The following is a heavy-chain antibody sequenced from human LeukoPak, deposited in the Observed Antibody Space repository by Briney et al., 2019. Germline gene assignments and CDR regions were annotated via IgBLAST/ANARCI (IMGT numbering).Heavy chain of an antibody. V-gene: IGHV4-39*07. J-gene: IGHJ5*02. D-gene: IGHD6-19*01. CDR1: GGSISSSSYY. Sequence: PSETLSLTCTVSGGSISSSSYYWGWIRQPPGKGLEWIGSIYYSGSTYYNPSLKSRVTISVDTSKNQFSLKLSSVTAADTAVYYCASSGWKGHWFDPWGQGTLVTVSS. CDR3: ASSGWKGHWFDP. CDR2: IYYSGST.